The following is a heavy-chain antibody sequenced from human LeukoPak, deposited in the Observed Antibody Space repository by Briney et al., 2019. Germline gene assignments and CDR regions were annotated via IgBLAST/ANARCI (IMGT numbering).Heavy chain of an antibody. CDR2: ISRNGDFI. Sequence: GGSLRLSCAASGLTFNSYSMNWVRQTPGKGLEWVSYISRNGDFIYYADSVKGRFTISRDNAKNSLYLQMNSLRAEDTAVYYCASNRNWALDYWGQGTLVTVSS. D-gene: IGHD7-27*01. CDR3: ASNRNWALDY. J-gene: IGHJ4*02. V-gene: IGHV3-48*01. CDR1: GLTFNSYS.